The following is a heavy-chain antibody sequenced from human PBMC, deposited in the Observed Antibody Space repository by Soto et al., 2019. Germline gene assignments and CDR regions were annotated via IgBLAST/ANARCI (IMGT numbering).Heavy chain of an antibody. V-gene: IGHV1-69*01. J-gene: IGHJ4*02. CDR3: ARGTLRRGYSYGTTRLFDY. CDR1: GGTFSSYA. Sequence: VKVSCKASGGTFSSYAISWVRQAPGQGLEWMGGIIPIFGTANYAQKFQGRVTITADESTSTAYMELSSLRSEDTAVYYCARGTLRRGYSYGTTRLFDYWGQGTLVTVSS. CDR2: IIPIFGTA. D-gene: IGHD5-18*01.